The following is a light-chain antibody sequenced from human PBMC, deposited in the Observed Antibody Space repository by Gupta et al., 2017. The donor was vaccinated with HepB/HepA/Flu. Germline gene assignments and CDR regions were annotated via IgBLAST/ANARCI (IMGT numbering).Light chain of an antibody. Sequence: QSVLTQPPSVSGAPVQRVTISCPGSSSNIGAGYDVHWYQQLPGTAPKLLIYGNSNRPSGVPDRFSGSKSGTSASLAITGLQAEDEADYYCQSYDSSLSGVVFGGGTKLTVL. V-gene: IGLV1-40*01. CDR2: GNS. J-gene: IGLJ2*01. CDR3: QSYDSSLSGVV. CDR1: SSNIGAGYD.